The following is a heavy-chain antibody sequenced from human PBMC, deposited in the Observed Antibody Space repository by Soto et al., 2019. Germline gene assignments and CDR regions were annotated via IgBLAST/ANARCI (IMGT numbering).Heavy chain of an antibody. V-gene: IGHV4-4*02. CDR3: ARTNNGYRSGGYNWFDT. CDR1: GDSIDSNHW. D-gene: IGHD6-19*01. CDR2: IHHSGST. Sequence: QVQLQESGPGLVKPSGTLSLTCAVSGDSIDSNHWWSWVRQPPGKGLEWIGEIHHSGSTNYNPSLKXRXTXSXXKSKNQVALNLTSVTAADTAFFYCARTNNGYRSGGYNWFDTWGQGTLVTVSS. J-gene: IGHJ5*02.